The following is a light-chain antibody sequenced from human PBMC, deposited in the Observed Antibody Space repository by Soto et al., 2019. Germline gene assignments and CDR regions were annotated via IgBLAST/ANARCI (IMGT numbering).Light chain of an antibody. CDR3: QQYNNRPRT. V-gene: IGKV3-15*01. J-gene: IGKJ1*01. Sequence: EIVMTQSPATLSVSPGERATLSCRASQSVSSDLAWYHQKPGQAPRLLIYGASTRPTGIPARFSGSGSGTEFTLTINSLQSEDFAVYYCQQYNNRPRTFGQGTKVDIK. CDR2: GAS. CDR1: QSVSSD.